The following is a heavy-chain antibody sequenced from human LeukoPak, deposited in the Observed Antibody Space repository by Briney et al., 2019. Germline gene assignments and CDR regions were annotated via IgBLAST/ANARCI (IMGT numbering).Heavy chain of an antibody. CDR1: GFTFSSYS. CDR2: IGSSSSYI. D-gene: IGHD3-10*01. CDR3: ASGVSYGSGSYYY. V-gene: IGHV3-21*01. J-gene: IGHJ4*02. Sequence: SGGSLRLSCAASGFTFSSYSMNWVRQAPGKGLEWVSSIGSSSSYIYYADSVKGRFTISRDNAKNTLYLQMNSLRAEDTAVYYCASGVSYGSGSYYYWGQGTLVTVSS.